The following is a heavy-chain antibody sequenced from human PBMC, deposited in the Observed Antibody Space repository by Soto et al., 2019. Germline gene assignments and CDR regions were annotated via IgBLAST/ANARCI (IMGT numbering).Heavy chain of an antibody. CDR3: ARAIVGATGNWFDP. V-gene: IGHV3-23*01. J-gene: IGHJ5*02. Sequence: GGSLRLSCAASGFTFSSYAMSWVRQAPGKGLEWVSAISGSGGSTNYAQKLQGRVTMTTDTSTSTAYMELRSLRSDDTAVYYCARAIVGATGNWFDPWGQGTLVTVSS. CDR1: GFTFSSYA. CDR2: ISGSGGST. D-gene: IGHD1-26*01.